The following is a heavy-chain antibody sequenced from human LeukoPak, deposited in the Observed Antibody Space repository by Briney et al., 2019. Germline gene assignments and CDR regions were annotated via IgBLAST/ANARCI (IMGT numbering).Heavy chain of an antibody. CDR2: IIPILGIA. D-gene: IGHD3-22*01. CDR1: GGTFSSYA. CDR3: ASGYYDSSGYLRPFDY. V-gene: IGHV1-69*04. Sequence: SVKVSCKASGGTFSSYAVSWVRQAPGQGLEWMGRIIPILGIANYAQKFQGRVTITADKSTSTAYMELSSLRSEDTAVYYCASGYYDSSGYLRPFDYWGQGTLVTVSS. J-gene: IGHJ4*02.